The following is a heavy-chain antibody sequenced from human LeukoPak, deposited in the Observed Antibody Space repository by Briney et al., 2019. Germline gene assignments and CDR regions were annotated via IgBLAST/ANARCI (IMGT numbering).Heavy chain of an antibody. CDR1: GYTFTGYY. CDR2: INPNSGGT. V-gene: IGHV1-2*06. J-gene: IGHJ4*02. CDR3: ARGTGYSSSWYNY. Sequence: GESLKISCKGSGYTFTGYYMHWVRQAPGQGLEWMGQINPNSGGTNYAQKFQGRVTMTRDTSISTAYMELSRLRSDDTAVYYCARGTGYSSSWYNYWGQGTLVTVSS. D-gene: IGHD6-13*01.